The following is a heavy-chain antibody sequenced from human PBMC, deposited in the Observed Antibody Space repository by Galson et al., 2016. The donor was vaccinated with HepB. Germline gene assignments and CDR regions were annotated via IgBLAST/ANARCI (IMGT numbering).Heavy chain of an antibody. CDR1: GASIGSRNW. V-gene: IGHV4-4*02. CDR3: ARLAGPAGSYPFDY. CDR2: IYHTGSI. Sequence: ETLSLTCAVSGASIGSRNWWSWVRQPTGKGLEWLGDIYHTGSITHTPSLKSRVTISMDRSMIPFSLELTSVSAADTAVYYCARLAGPAGSYPFDYWGQGSLVTVSS. J-gene: IGHJ4*02. D-gene: IGHD1-26*01.